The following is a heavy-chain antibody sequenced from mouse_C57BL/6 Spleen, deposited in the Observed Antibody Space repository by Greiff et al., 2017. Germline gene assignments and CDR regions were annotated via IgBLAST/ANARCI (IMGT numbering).Heavy chain of an antibody. J-gene: IGHJ1*03. Sequence: QVQLQQSGAELVRPGASVTLSCKASGYTFTDYEMHWVKQTPVHGLEWIGAIDPETGGTAYNQKFKGKAILTADKSSSTAYMELRSLTSEDSAVYYCTLYNNWYFDVWGTGTTVTVSS. V-gene: IGHV1-15*01. D-gene: IGHD2-1*01. CDR2: IDPETGGT. CDR1: GYTFTDYE. CDR3: TLYNNWYFDV.